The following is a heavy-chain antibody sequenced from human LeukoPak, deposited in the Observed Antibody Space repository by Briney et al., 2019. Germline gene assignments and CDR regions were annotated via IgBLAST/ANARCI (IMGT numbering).Heavy chain of an antibody. CDR1: GYSFADYY. J-gene: IGHJ5*02. D-gene: IGHD3-10*01. CDR3: ATNILVRDIINWFDP. V-gene: IGHV1-2*02. CDR2: IKPNSGDT. Sequence: ASVKVSCKASGYSFADYYMHWVRQAPGQGLEWMGWIKPNSGDTRSAQKFQGRVTMTRDMSISTAYMELSSLRYDDTAVYYCATNILVRDIINWFDPWGQGTLVTVSS.